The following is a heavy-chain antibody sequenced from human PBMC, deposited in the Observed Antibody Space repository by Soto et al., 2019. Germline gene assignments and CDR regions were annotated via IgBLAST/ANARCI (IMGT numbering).Heavy chain of an antibody. Sequence: PGGSLRLSCAVSGFTLSNFAMSWVRQAPGKGLEWVSAISGSGGSTYYADSVKGRFTISRDNSKNTLYLQMNSLRAEDTAVYYCAKDTRGYGFDYWGQGTVVAVSS. D-gene: IGHD5-12*01. J-gene: IGHJ4*02. V-gene: IGHV3-23*01. CDR3: AKDTRGYGFDY. CDR1: GFTLSNFA. CDR2: ISGSGGST.